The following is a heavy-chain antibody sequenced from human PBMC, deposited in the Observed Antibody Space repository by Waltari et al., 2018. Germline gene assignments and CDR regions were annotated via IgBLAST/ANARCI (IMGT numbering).Heavy chain of an antibody. Sequence: QITLKESGPTLVKPTQTLTLSCTFSGFSLSTSGVGVGWIRQPPGKALEWLALIYWNDDKRYSPSLKSRLTITKDTSKNQVVLTMTNMDPVDIATYYCAHRRDIVGATKGFYFDYWGQGTLVTVSS. CDR1: GFSLSTSGVG. J-gene: IGHJ4*02. V-gene: IGHV2-5*01. CDR3: AHRRDIVGATKGFYFDY. CDR2: IYWNDDK. D-gene: IGHD1-26*01.